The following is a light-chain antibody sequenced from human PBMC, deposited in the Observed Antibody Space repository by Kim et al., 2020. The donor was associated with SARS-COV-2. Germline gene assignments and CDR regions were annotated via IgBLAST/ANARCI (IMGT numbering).Light chain of an antibody. CDR2: GAS. J-gene: IGKJ2*01. V-gene: IGKV3-15*01. CDR3: QHYIGWPPYT. CDR1: LSVASN. Sequence: VSPGESATLSCRASLSVASNLAWYQQKRGEAPRLLIYGASTRATGSPARFSGSGSGTEFSLTISSLQSEDFAVYYCQHYIGWPPYTFGQGTKLEI.